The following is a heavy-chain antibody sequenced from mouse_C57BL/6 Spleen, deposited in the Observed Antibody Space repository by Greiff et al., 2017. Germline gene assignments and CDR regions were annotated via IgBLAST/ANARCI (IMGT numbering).Heavy chain of an antibody. CDR2: IRSKSNYYAT. V-gene: IGHV10-1*01. D-gene: IGHD2-3*01. CDR3: ERHHDGFDY. J-gene: IGHJ2*01. Sequence: EVKLVESGGGLVQPNGSLKLSCAASGFSFNTSAMNWVRPAPGKGLEWVARIRSKSNYYATYYADSVKDSFNISRDDSESMLYLQMNNLKTEDTGMYYCERHHDGFDYWGQGTTLTVSS. CDR1: GFSFNTSA.